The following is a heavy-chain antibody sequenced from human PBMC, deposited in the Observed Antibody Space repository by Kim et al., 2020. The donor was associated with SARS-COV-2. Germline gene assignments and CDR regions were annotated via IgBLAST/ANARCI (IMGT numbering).Heavy chain of an antibody. V-gene: IGHV4-39*01. CDR2: LYYSGTT. CDR3: ARRSSCSGGNCYSPWFDP. Sequence: SETLSLTCTVSGGSVSGSSYYWGWIRQPPGKGLEWIGSLYYSGTTDYNPSLKSRVTISVDTSKNQFSLRLSSVTAADTAVYYCARRSSCSGGNCYSPWFDPWGQGTLVTVSS. J-gene: IGHJ5*02. D-gene: IGHD2-15*01. CDR1: GGSVSGSSYY.